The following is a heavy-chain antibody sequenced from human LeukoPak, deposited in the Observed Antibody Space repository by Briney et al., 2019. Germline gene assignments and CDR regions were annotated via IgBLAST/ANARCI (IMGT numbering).Heavy chain of an antibody. V-gene: IGHV3-9*03. Sequence: GGSLRLSCAASGFTFDDYAMHWVRQAPGKGLEWVSGISWNSGSIGYADSVKGRFTISRDNAKNSLYPQMNSLRAEDMALYYCAKDRYGGNSGLLDYWGQGTLVTVSS. CDR3: AKDRYGGNSGLLDY. CDR2: ISWNSGSI. D-gene: IGHD4-23*01. J-gene: IGHJ4*02. CDR1: GFTFDDYA.